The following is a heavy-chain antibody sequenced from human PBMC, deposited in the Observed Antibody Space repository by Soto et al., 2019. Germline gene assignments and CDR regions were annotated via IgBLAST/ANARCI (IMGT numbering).Heavy chain of an antibody. V-gene: IGHV3-74*01. J-gene: IGHJ4*02. CDR2: IKTDGSIT. CDR3: TRDQDTYGQAVFDS. D-gene: IGHD2-15*01. Sequence: GGSHRHSCVFSGFPLSSRWMHWVRQTTGKGLVWVSRIKTDGSITNYADSVKGRFTISRDNAKNTLYLHMNSLRPEDTAMYYCTRDQDTYGQAVFDSWGQGTLVTVSS. CDR1: GFPLSSRW.